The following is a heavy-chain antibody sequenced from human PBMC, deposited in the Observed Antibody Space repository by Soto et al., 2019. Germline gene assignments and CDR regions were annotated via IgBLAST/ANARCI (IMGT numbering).Heavy chain of an antibody. CDR3: ARRRLRPYYFDY. D-gene: IGHD2-15*01. CDR1: GGSISSSSYY. V-gene: IGHV4-39*01. J-gene: IGHJ4*02. CDR2: IYYSGST. Sequence: PSETLSLTCTVSGGSISSSSYYWGWIRQPPGKGLEWIGSIYYSGSTYYNPSLKSRVTISVDTSKNQFSLKLSSVTAADTAVYYCARRRLRPYYFDYWGQGTLVTVSS.